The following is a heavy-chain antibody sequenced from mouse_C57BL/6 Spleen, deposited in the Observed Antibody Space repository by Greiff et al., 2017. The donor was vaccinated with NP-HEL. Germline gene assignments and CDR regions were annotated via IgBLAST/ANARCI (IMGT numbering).Heavy chain of an antibody. D-gene: IGHD1-1*01. CDR1: GYTFTSYW. Sequence: QVQLQQPGAELVKPGASVKLSCKASGYTFTSYWMHWVKQRPGQGLEWIGMIHPNSGSTNYNEKFKSQATLTVDKSSSTAYMQISSLTSEDSAVYYGARSAGDYYGSSYWFAYWGQGTLVTVSA. CDR3: ARSAGDYYGSSYWFAY. J-gene: IGHJ3*01. CDR2: IHPNSGST. V-gene: IGHV1-64*01.